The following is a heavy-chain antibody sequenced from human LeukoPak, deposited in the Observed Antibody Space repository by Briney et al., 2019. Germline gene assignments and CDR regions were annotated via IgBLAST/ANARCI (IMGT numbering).Heavy chain of an antibody. J-gene: IGHJ4*02. CDR1: GFTFSNYL. Sequence: QPGGSLRLSCVASGFTFSNYLMNWVRQAPWKGLEWVSGISHSGSSIYYADSVKGRFTISRDNSKNTLYLQMDRLRVEDTAVYYCAMALDYWGQGTLVTVSS. CDR2: ISHSGSSI. CDR3: AMALDY. V-gene: IGHV3-23*01.